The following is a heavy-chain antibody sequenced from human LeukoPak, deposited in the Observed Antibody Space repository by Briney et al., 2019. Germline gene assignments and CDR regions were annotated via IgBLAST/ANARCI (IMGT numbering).Heavy chain of an antibody. CDR2: IYTSGST. V-gene: IGHV4-61*02. CDR1: GGSISSGSYY. Sequence: SQTLSPTCTVSGGSISSGSYYWSWIRQPAGKGLEWIGRIYTSGSTNYNPSLKSRVTISVDTSKNQFSLKLSSVTAADTAVYYCARASGWYDFWSGYPSADAFDIWGQGTMVTVSS. D-gene: IGHD3-3*01. CDR3: ARASGWYDFWSGYPSADAFDI. J-gene: IGHJ3*02.